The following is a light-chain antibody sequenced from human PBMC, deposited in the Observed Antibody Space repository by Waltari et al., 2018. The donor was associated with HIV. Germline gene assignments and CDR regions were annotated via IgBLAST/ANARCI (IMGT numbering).Light chain of an antibody. CDR2: GAS. CDR1: QDVSGN. V-gene: IGKV3-15*01. Sequence: IVMTQSPATLSVSPGDRATLSCMPRQDVSGNLAWYEEKPGQAPRLLIYGASTRANGSPARCSGSGSGTEFTLTISSLQSEDFAVYYCQQYNNGHRTFGQGTKVESK. J-gene: IGKJ1*01. CDR3: QQYNNGHRT.